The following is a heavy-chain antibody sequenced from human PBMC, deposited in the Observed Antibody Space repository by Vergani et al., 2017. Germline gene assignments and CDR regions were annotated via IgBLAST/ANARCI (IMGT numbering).Heavy chain of an antibody. J-gene: IGHJ5*02. D-gene: IGHD3-3*01. CDR1: GGSISSSSYY. CDR3: ARSEKGDYYYDFWSGYQQNWFDP. Sequence: QLQLQESGPGLVKPSETLSLTCTVSGGSISSSSYYWGWIRQPPGKGLEWIGSIYYSGSTYYNPSLKSRVTISVDTSKNQFSLKLSSVTAADTAVYYCARSEKGDYYYDFWSGYQQNWFDPWGQGTLVTVSS. V-gene: IGHV4-39*01. CDR2: IYYSGST.